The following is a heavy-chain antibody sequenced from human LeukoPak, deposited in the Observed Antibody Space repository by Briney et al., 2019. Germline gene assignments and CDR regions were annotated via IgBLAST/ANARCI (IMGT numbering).Heavy chain of an antibody. V-gene: IGHV4-59*01. D-gene: IGHD6-13*01. Sequence: SETLSLTCTVSGGSIRSYYWSWIRQPPGKGLEWLGYIHYSGSTNYNPSLKSRVTISVDTSKNQFSLKLSPVTAADTALYYCARATAGTGYYFDYWGQGTLVTVSS. J-gene: IGHJ4*02. CDR3: ARATAGTGYYFDY. CDR1: GGSIRSYY. CDR2: IHYSGST.